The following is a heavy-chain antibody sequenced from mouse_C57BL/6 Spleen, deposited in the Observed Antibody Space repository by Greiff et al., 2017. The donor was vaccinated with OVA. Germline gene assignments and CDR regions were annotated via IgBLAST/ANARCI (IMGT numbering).Heavy chain of an antibody. V-gene: IGHV1-64*01. CDR1: GYTFTSYW. CDR2: IHPNSGST. J-gene: IGHJ4*01. D-gene: IGHD2-3*01. CDR3: ARMDGYYPYYYAMDY. Sequence: QVQLKQPGAELVKPGASVKLSCKASGYTFTSYWMHWVKQRPGQGLEWIGMIHPNSGSTNYNEKFKSKATLTVDKSSSTAYMQLSSLTSEDSAVYYCARMDGYYPYYYAMDYWGQGTSVTVSS.